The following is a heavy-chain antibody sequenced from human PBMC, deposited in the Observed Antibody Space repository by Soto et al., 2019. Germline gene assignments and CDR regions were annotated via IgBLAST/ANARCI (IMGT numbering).Heavy chain of an antibody. Sequence: SETLSLTCAVSGGSVSSSNWWTWVRQSPGKGPEWIGEISHSGTTYYNPSLRSRVTISLDTSNNQFSLRLSSVTAADTAVYYCGRISSHGDYAYWGQGTLVTVSS. V-gene: IGHV4-4*02. CDR1: GGSVSSSNW. CDR3: GRISSHGDYAY. CDR2: ISHSGTT. D-gene: IGHD4-17*01. J-gene: IGHJ4*02.